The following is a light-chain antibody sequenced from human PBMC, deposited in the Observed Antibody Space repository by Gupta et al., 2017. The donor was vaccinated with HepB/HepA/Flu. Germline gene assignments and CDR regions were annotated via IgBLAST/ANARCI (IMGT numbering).Light chain of an antibody. CDR2: DVI. V-gene: IGLV2-14*03. J-gene: IGLJ1*01. Sequence: QSPLTQPPSVSGSPGHSITISCIGTSSDVGDYKYVSWYQHYPGKAPKLLIYDVICRPSGVSNRFSGSKSGNTASLTISGLQAEDEAEYYCSSYTSSSTLFVFGTGTKVTVL. CDR3: SSYTSSSTLFV. CDR1: SSDVGDYKY.